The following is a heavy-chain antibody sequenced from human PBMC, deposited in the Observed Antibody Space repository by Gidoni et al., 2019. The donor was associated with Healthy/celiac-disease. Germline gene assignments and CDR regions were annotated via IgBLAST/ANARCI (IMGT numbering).Heavy chain of an antibody. V-gene: IGHV1-2*02. D-gene: IGHD3-16*01. CDR3: ARALPGFLGDRNWFDP. Sequence: QVQLVQSGAEVKKPGASVKVSCKASGYTFTGYYMHWVRQAPGQGLEWMGWINPNSGGTNYAQKFQGRVTMTRDTSISTAYMELSRLRSDDTAVYYCARALPGFLGDRNWFDPWGQGTLVTVSS. CDR2: INPNSGGT. CDR1: GYTFTGYY. J-gene: IGHJ5*02.